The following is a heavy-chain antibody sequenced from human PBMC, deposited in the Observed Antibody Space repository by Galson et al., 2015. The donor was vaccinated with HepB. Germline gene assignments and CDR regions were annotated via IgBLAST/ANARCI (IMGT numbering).Heavy chain of an antibody. D-gene: IGHD6-19*01. CDR3: ARSPAGRDFDY. CDR1: GGSISSYY. Sequence: ETLSLTCTVSGGSISSYYWSWIRQPPGKGLEWIGYIYYSGSTNYNPSLKSRVTISVDTSKNQFSLKLSSVTAADTAVYYCARSPAGRDFDYWGQGTLVTVSS. CDR2: IYYSGST. J-gene: IGHJ4*02. V-gene: IGHV4-59*01.